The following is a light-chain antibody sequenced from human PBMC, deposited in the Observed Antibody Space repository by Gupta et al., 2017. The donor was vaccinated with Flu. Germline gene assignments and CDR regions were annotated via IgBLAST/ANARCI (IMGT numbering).Light chain of an antibody. CDR1: QSVSSY. CDR3: QQRSNWPVT. V-gene: IGKV3-11*01. J-gene: IGKJ3*01. CDR2: DAS. Sequence: PATLSLSPGERATISCRASQSVSSYLAWYQKKPGQAPRLLIYDASNRATGIPARFSGSGSGTDFTLTISSLEPEDFAVYYCQQRSNWPVTFGPGTKVDIK.